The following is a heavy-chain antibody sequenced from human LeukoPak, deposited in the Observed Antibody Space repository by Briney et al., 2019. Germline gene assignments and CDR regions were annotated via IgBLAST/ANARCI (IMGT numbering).Heavy chain of an antibody. V-gene: IGHV3-15*01. J-gene: IGHJ6*02. CDR1: GFTFRNAR. D-gene: IGHD6-13*01. CDR2: FRCKTDGGTT. CDR3: TTDIPSSSWQDRYYYYYGMDV. Sequence: GGSLRLSCGASGFTFRNARVRWVRQARGRGLEWVGRFRCKTDGGTTDYAAPVKGRFTIARDDSKNTLYLQMNSLKAEDTAVYYCTTDIPSSSWQDRYYYYYGMDVWGQGTTVTVSS.